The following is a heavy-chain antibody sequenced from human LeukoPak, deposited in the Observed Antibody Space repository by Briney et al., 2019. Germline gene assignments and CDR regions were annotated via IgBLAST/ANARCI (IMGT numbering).Heavy chain of an antibody. V-gene: IGHV4-39*07. Sequence: SETLSLTCTVSGGSISSSSYYWGWIRQPPGKGLEWIGNIFYSGSTYYNPSLKSRVTISVDTSKNQISLKLTSVTAADTAVYYCARQTGSGLFILPGGQGTLVTVSS. CDR3: ARQTGSGLFILP. J-gene: IGHJ4*02. CDR1: GGSISSSSYY. D-gene: IGHD3/OR15-3a*01. CDR2: IFYSGST.